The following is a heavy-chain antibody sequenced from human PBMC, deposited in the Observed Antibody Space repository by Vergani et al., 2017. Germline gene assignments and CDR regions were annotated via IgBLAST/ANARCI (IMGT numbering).Heavy chain of an antibody. J-gene: IGHJ6*02. Sequence: QVQLVQSGAEVKKPGASVKVSCKASGYTFTSYGISWVRQAPGQGLEWMGWISAYNGNTNYAQKLKGRVTMTKDTSTSTAYMELRILRSDDTAVYYCARDPDIVVIPAAPYYYYYYGMDGWGQGTTVTVSS. V-gene: IGHV1-18*04. D-gene: IGHD2-2*01. CDR3: ARDPDIVVIPAAPYYYYYYGMDG. CDR2: ISAYNGNT. CDR1: GYTFTSYG.